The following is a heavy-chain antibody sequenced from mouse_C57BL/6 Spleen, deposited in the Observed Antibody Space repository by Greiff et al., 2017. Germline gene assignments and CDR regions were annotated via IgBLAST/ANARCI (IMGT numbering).Heavy chain of an antibody. CDR2: IDPETGGT. Sequence: QVQLQQSGAELVRPGASVTLSCKASGYTFTDYEMHWVKQTPVHGLEWIGAIDPETGGTAYNQKFKGKAILPADKSSSAAYMALRRLPSEDSAVYYCTRKASTGTFAYWGQGTLVTVSA. V-gene: IGHV1-15*01. D-gene: IGHD4-1*02. CDR3: TRKASTGTFAY. CDR1: GYTFTDYE. J-gene: IGHJ3*01.